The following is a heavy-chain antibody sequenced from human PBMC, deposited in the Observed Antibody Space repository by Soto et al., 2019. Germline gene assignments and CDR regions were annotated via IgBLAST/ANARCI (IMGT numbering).Heavy chain of an antibody. V-gene: IGHV4-39*02. CDR2: IFFTGNI. J-gene: IGHJ3*01. CDR3: ARARGQRHRNAFLV. D-gene: IGHD1-1*01. CDR1: GGKLVGIGYY. Sequence: SAPKPHSCPVSGGKLVGIGYYWGWIRQPPGKGLEWVGSIFFTGNIYYNPSLKSRVTISVDTSRNQFSLMVNSVTAADTAVYFCARARGQRHRNAFLVWGQGTMVTVSS.